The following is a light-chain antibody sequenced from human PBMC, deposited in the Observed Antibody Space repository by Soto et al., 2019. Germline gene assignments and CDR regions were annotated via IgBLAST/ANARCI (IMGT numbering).Light chain of an antibody. Sequence: QAVLTQPASASGSPGQSITISCTGTSSDIGTYDHASWYQQHPGKTSQLIIYEVYNTASGLSNRFSGSQSGNTASLTISGLQAESEADYYCCSYPIGSTLVYGTGTKVTVL. J-gene: IGLJ1*01. CDR1: SSDIGTYDH. CDR3: CSYPIGSTLV. CDR2: EVY. V-gene: IGLV2-14*01.